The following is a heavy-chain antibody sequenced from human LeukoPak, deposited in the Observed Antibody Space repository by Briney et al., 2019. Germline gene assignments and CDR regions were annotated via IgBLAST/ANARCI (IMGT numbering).Heavy chain of an antibody. CDR3: ARDGLGYCSGGSCYSGKWFDP. Sequence: GGSLRLSCAASGFTFSSYGMHWVRQAPGKGLEWVAVMRFDGSNKYYEDSVKGRFTISRDNSKNTLYLQMNSLRAEDTAVYYCARDGLGYCSGGSCYSGKWFDPWGQGTLVTVSS. CDR2: MRFDGSNK. V-gene: IGHV3-33*01. J-gene: IGHJ5*02. CDR1: GFTFSSYG. D-gene: IGHD2-15*01.